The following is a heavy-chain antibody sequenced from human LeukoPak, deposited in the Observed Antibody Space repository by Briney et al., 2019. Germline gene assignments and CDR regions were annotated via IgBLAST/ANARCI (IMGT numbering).Heavy chain of an antibody. V-gene: IGHV3-30*02. J-gene: IGHJ4*02. CDR2: IRYDGSNK. Sequence: GGSLRLSRAASGFSFSRYDIHRVRQAPGKGLEWVAFIRYDGSNKNYADSVKGRFTISRDNFMSTVYLQMNSLRAEDTAVYYCAKDRQTITIFGVVNTPRANFDYWGQGTLVTVSS. CDR3: AKDRQTITIFGVVNTPRANFDY. CDR1: GFSFSRYD. D-gene: IGHD3-3*01.